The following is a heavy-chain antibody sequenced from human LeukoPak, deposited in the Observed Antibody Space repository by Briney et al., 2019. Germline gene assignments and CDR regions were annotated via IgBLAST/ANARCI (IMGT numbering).Heavy chain of an antibody. J-gene: IGHJ4*02. CDR2: IYYSGST. D-gene: IGHD2-15*01. Sequence: SETLSLTCTVSGGSISSYYWGWLRQPPGKGLEYIGSIYYSGSTSYNPSLKSRVTISVDTSKNQFSLRLSSVTAADTAIYYCESVYCSGGTCYGDHWGQGTLVTVSS. CDR1: GGSISSYY. V-gene: IGHV4-39*01. CDR3: ESVYCSGGTCYGDH.